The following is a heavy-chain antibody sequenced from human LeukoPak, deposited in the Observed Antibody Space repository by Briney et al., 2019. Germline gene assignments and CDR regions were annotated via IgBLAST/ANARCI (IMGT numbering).Heavy chain of an antibody. CDR3: ARDISQQLGPGFDY. Sequence: GGSLRLSCVVSGFTFNNYAMSWVRQAPGKGLEWVAAIWSDGSNKYYADSVKGRFTISRDNSKNTLYLQMNSLRAEDTAVYYCARDISQQLGPGFDYWGQGTLVTVSS. CDR2: IWSDGSNK. V-gene: IGHV3-33*08. J-gene: IGHJ4*02. CDR1: GFTFNNYA. D-gene: IGHD6-13*01.